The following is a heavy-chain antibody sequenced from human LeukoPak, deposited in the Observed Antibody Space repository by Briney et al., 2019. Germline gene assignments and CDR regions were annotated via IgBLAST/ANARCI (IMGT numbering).Heavy chain of an antibody. V-gene: IGHV3-7*01. CDR1: GFTFSDYW. CDR3: ARARPRVLWFGEINLLVGP. Sequence: GGSLRLSCAASGFTFSDYWMTRVRQAPGKGLEWVANIKPDGSEKYYVDSVKGRFTISRDNAKNSLYLQMNSLRVEDTAVYYCARARPRVLWFGEINLLVGPWGQGTLVTVSS. CDR2: IKPDGSEK. J-gene: IGHJ5*02. D-gene: IGHD3-10*01.